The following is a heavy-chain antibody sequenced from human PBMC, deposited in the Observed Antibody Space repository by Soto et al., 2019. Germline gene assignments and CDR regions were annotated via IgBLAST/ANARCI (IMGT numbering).Heavy chain of an antibody. CDR1: GFSLSTSGVG. CDR2: IYWDDDK. V-gene: IGHV2-5*02. Sequence: QITLKVSGPTLVKPTQTLTLTCTFSGFSLSTSGVGVGWIRQPPGKALEWLAAIYWDDDKRSSSSLKSRLTITKDTSKNQVVLTMTNMDPVDTATYYCAHHPYYGLAPYSFDYWGQGILVTVSS. D-gene: IGHD3-10*01. CDR3: AHHPYYGLAPYSFDY. J-gene: IGHJ4*02.